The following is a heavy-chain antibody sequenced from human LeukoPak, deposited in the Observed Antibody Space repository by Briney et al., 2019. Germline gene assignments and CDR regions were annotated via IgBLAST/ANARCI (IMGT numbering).Heavy chain of an antibody. D-gene: IGHD3-22*01. Sequence: PGGSLRLSCEAPGFTFSTSVMHWVRQAPGKGLEWVAGRFTHYVDSVKGRFTISGDNSKKTVYLQMNSLRPEDTAIYYCAREGHSSGHAPASDIWGQGTMVTVSS. CDR2: RFT. CDR1: GFTFSTSV. V-gene: IGHV3-NL1*01. CDR3: AREGHSSGHAPASDI. J-gene: IGHJ3*02.